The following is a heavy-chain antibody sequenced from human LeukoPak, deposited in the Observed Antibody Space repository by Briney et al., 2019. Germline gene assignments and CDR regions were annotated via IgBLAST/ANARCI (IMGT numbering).Heavy chain of an antibody. CDR1: GYTFTDYY. CDR2: ISAYNGNT. Sequence: ASVKVSCKASGYTFTDYYMHWVRQAPGQGLEWMGWISAYNGNTNYAQKLQGRVTMTRDTSTNTVYMELRSLTSDDTAVYYCARVIAVTGTNHFDYWGQGTLVTVSS. V-gene: IGHV1-18*04. J-gene: IGHJ4*02. D-gene: IGHD6-19*01. CDR3: ARVIAVTGTNHFDY.